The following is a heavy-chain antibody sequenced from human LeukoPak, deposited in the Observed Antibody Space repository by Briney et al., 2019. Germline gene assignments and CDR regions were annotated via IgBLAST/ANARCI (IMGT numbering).Heavy chain of an antibody. Sequence: PGGSLRLSCAASGFTFSSYAMSWVRQAPGKGLEWVSAISGSGGSTYYADSVKGRFTISRDNSKNTLYLQMNSLRAEDTAVYYCAKGPPLAYCGGDCYSYDYWGQGTLVTVSS. D-gene: IGHD2-21*01. V-gene: IGHV3-23*01. CDR3: AKGPPLAYCGGDCYSYDY. CDR1: GFTFSSYA. J-gene: IGHJ4*02. CDR2: ISGSGGST.